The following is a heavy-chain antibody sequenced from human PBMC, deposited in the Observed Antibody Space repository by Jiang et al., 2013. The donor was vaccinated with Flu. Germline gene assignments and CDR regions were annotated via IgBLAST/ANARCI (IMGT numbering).Heavy chain of an antibody. J-gene: IGHJ4*02. CDR3: ARASWGYSYGPFEY. Sequence: GAEVKKPGSSVKVSCKASGGSFSSFPVNWVRQAPGEGLEWMGGSNPIFGTTDYAQKFQGRVTITADRSTNTVYMDLRNLRSDDTAVYYCARASWGYSYGPFEYWGQGTLVTVSS. D-gene: IGHD5-18*01. CDR2: SNPIFGTT. V-gene: IGHV1-69*06. CDR1: GGSFSSFP.